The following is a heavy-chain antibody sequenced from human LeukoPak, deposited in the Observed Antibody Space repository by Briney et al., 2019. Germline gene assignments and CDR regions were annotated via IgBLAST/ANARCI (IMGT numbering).Heavy chain of an antibody. CDR3: AKDPYSSSWYDY. V-gene: IGHV3-23*01. CDR1: GFTFSSYA. CDR2: ISGSGGST. D-gene: IGHD6-13*01. J-gene: IGHJ4*02. Sequence: GGSLRLSCAASGFTFSSYAMSWVRQAPGKGLEWVSAISGSGGSTYYADSVKGRFTISSDNSKNTLYLQMNSLRAEDTAVYYCAKDPYSSSWYDYWGQGTLVTVSS.